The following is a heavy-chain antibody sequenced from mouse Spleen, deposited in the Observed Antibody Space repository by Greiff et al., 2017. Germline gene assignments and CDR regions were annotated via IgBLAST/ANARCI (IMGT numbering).Heavy chain of an antibody. V-gene: IGHV1-15*01. CDR2: IDPETGGT. D-gene: IGHD2-14*01. CDR3: TNYYRYYFDY. Sequence: QVQLQQSGAELVRPGASVTLSCKASGYTFTDYEMHWVKQTPVHGLEWIGAIDPETGGTAYNQKFKGKAILTADKSSSTAYMELRSLTSEDSAVYYCTNYYRYYFDYWGQGTTLTVSS. CDR1: GYTFTDYE. J-gene: IGHJ2*01.